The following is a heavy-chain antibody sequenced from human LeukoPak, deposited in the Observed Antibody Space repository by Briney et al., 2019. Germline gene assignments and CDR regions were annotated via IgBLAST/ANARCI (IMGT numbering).Heavy chain of an antibody. Sequence: GGSLRLSCAASGFIFDDYGMSWVRHVPGKGLEWVSGTNWDGASTVYADSVKGRFTISRDNVKNFLYLQMNSLRVEDTALYFCGRVYCSTTSCYDYYDYYMDVWGKGTTVTVSS. V-gene: IGHV3-20*04. CDR1: GFIFDDYG. J-gene: IGHJ6*03. CDR2: TNWDGAST. CDR3: GRVYCSTTSCYDYYDYYMDV. D-gene: IGHD2-2*01.